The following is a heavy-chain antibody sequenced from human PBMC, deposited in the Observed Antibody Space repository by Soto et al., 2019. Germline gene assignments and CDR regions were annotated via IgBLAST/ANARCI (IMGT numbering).Heavy chain of an antibody. V-gene: IGHV1-69*06. Sequence: QVHLVQSGTEVRKPGSSVTVSCKVSGGTFSTYTISWVRQAPGQGLQWMGGITPILRETTYAQNFQSRVFITADISATTAYMELSDLTSEDTAMYYCGRVPRYSFPTSDSLDQWGQGTRVTVSS. J-gene: IGHJ4*02. CDR1: GGTFSTYT. CDR2: ITPILRET. CDR3: GRVPRYSFPTSDSLDQ. D-gene: IGHD5-18*01.